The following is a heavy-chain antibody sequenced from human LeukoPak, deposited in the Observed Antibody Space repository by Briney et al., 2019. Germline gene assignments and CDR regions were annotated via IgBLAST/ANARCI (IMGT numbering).Heavy chain of an antibody. Sequence: ASVKVSCKASGYTFTSYGISWVRQAPGQGLEWMGWISAYNGNTNYAQKLQGRVTMTTDTSTSTAYMELRSLRSDDTAVYYCARDLCGGDCYSPFYYYYYGMDVWGQGTTVTVSS. CDR2: ISAYNGNT. D-gene: IGHD2-21*02. CDR1: GYTFTSYG. CDR3: ARDLCGGDCYSPFYYYYYGMDV. V-gene: IGHV1-18*01. J-gene: IGHJ6*02.